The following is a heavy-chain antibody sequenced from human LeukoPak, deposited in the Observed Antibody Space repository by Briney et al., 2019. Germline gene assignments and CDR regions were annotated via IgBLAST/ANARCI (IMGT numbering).Heavy chain of an antibody. CDR1: GYTFTSYG. CDR2: ISAYNGNT. D-gene: IGHD2-21*02. CDR3: ARVCPDGGDSDSYYYYYMDV. V-gene: IGHV1-18*01. Sequence: GASVKVSCKASGYTFTSYGISWVRQAPGQGLEWMGWISAYNGNTNYAQKLQGRVTMTTDTSTSTAYMELRSLRSDDTAVYYCARVCPDGGDSDSYYYYYMDVWGKGTTVTVSS. J-gene: IGHJ6*03.